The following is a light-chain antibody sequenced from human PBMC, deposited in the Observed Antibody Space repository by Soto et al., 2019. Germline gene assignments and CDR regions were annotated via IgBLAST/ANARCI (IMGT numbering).Light chain of an antibody. V-gene: IGKV3-15*01. CDR2: GPS. Sequence: EIVMTQSPATLSVSPGERASLSCRASQSISSNLAWYQQKPGQAPRLLIYGPSTRATGIPARFSGSGSGTEFTLTISSLQSEDCAVYYCQQYNIGPPITFGQGTRLEIK. CDR3: QQYNIGPPIT. CDR1: QSISSN. J-gene: IGKJ5*01.